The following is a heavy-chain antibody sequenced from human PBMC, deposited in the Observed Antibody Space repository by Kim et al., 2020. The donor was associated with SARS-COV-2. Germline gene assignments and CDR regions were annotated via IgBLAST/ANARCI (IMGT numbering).Heavy chain of an antibody. CDR3: ARDKTLSSQQQLVRRWFDP. J-gene: IGHJ5*02. D-gene: IGHD6-13*01. V-gene: IGHV3-7*04. Sequence: GRFTISRDNAKNSLYLQMNSLRAEDTAVYYCARDKTLSSQQQLVRRWFDPWGQGTLVTVSS.